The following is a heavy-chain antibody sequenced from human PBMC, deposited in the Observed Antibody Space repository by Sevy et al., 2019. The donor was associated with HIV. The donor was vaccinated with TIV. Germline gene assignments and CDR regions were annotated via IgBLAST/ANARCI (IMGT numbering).Heavy chain of an antibody. CDR3: ARDERMGDFWSGYSYYYYYYGMDV. CDR2: ISSSGSTI. CDR1: GFTFSDYY. J-gene: IGHJ6*02. D-gene: IGHD3-3*01. V-gene: IGHV3-11*01. Sequence: GSLRLSCAASGFTFSDYYMSWIRQAPGKGLEWVSYISSSGSTIYYADSVKGRFTISRDNAKNSLYLQMNSLRAEDTAVYYCARDERMGDFWSGYSYYYYYYGMDVWGQGTTVTVSS.